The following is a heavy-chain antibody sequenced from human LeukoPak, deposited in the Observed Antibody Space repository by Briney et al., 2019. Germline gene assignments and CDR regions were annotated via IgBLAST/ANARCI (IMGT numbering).Heavy chain of an antibody. CDR3: ARDLGNWLLYLFYFDY. CDR1: GFTFSSYW. V-gene: IGHV3-7*01. CDR2: IKQDGSEK. Sequence: PGGSLRLSCAASGFTFSSYWMSWVRQAPGKGLEWVANIKQDGSEKYYVDSVKGRFTISRDNAKNSLYLQMNSLRAEDTAVYYCARDLGNWLLYLFYFDYWGQGTLVTVSS. D-gene: IGHD3/OR15-3a*01. J-gene: IGHJ4*02.